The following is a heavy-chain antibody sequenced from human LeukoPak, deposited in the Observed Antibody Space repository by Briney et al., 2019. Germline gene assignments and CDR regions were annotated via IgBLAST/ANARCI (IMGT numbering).Heavy chain of an antibody. J-gene: IGHJ4*02. CDR1: GFTFSTCA. CDR2: ISGGGRST. Sequence: GGYLRLSCAASGFTFSTCAMSWVRQAPGKGLEWVSTISGGGRSTDYADSVKGQFTISRDNSKNTLYLQMNSLRAEDTAVYYCARERYFDYWGQGTLVTVSS. V-gene: IGHV3-23*01. CDR3: ARERYFDY.